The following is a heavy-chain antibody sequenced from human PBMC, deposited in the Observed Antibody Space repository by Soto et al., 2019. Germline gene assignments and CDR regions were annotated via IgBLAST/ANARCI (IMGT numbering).Heavy chain of an antibody. J-gene: IGHJ6*02. V-gene: IGHV1-18*01. CDR2: ISGYNANT. CDR1: DNTFTYYG. D-gene: IGHD2-8*02. Sequence: QAQLVQSGSEVKRPGASVKVSCRSFDNTFTYYGINWVRQAPGQGLEWLGWISGYNANTKEAQKFQDRVSMTADTSTRTAYLEVRSLTSDDTGVYFCAAPGGHHFGLDGWGQGTTVTVSS. CDR3: AAPGGHHFGLDG.